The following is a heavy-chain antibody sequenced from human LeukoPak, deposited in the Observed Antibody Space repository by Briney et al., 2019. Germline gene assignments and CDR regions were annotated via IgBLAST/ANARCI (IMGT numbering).Heavy chain of an antibody. Sequence: GGSLRLSCAASGFTFSNYGMHWVRQAPGKGLEWVAVISYDGSDKYYADSVKGRFTISRDSSKNTLFLQMDSLRAEDTAVYYCAEDKNWSLLTAGSLDYWGQGTLVTVSS. V-gene: IGHV3-30*18. CDR3: AEDKNWSLLTAGSLDY. D-gene: IGHD6-13*01. CDR2: ISYDGSDK. CDR1: GFTFSNYG. J-gene: IGHJ4*02.